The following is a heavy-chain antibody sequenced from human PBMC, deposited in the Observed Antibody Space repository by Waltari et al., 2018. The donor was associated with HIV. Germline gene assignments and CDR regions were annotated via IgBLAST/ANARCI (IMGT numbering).Heavy chain of an antibody. Sequence: QVKLVESGGGVVPPGRSLRLACAASGLAFRSHGSPRVRQAPGKGLDWVAVISYDGSKKDYADSVKGRFTISRDNSKNTLYLQMNSLRAEDTAVYYCAKDYFVVVTAAGPFDPWGQGTLVTASS. CDR1: GLAFRSHG. D-gene: IGHD2-21*02. CDR3: AKDYFVVVTAAGPFDP. J-gene: IGHJ5*02. CDR2: ISYDGSKK. V-gene: IGHV3-30*18.